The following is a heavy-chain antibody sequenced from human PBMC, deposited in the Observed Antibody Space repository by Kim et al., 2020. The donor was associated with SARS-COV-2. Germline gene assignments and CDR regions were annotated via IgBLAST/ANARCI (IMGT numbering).Heavy chain of an antibody. J-gene: IGHJ4*02. CDR1: GFTFSSYA. Sequence: GGSLRLSCAASGFTFSSYAMSWVRQAPGKGLEWVSAISGSGGSTYYADSVKGRFTISRDNSKNTLYLQMNSLRAEDTAVYYCAKDWEGSHYGSGSYESTNWGQGTLVPVSP. V-gene: IGHV3-23*01. D-gene: IGHD3-10*01. CDR2: ISGSGGST. CDR3: AKDWEGSHYGSGSYESTN.